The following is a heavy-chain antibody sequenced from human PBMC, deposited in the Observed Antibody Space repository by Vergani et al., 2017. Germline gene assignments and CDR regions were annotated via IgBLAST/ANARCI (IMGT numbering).Heavy chain of an antibody. D-gene: IGHD1-14*01. V-gene: IGHV3-53*01. CDR2: IYSGGST. CDR1: GFTVSTNY. CDR3: ARGPPEYGGLPYYFDY. Sequence: EVQVVESGGGLIQPGGSLRLSCAASGFTVSTNYMSWVRQAPGKGLEWVSVIYSGGSTYYADSVKGRFTTSRDNSKNTLFLQLNSRRVKETAVYYCARGPPEYGGLPYYFDYWGQGTLVTVSS. J-gene: IGHJ4*02.